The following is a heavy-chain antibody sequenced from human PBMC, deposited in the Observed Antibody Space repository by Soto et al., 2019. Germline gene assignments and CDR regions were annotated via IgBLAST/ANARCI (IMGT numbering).Heavy chain of an antibody. CDR2: IKNDGTRT. D-gene: IGHD2-21*02. J-gene: IGHJ3*02. CDR3: ARDVEMTTSGDAFDI. CDR1: GFTFSSYW. Sequence: EVQLVESGGGLVQPGGSLRLSCAASGFTFSSYWMHWVRQAPGEGLVWVSRIKNDGTRTHYADSVKGRFTASRDNAKNTRDLQMNSLRAEDTAVYYCARDVEMTTSGDAFDIWGQGTTVTVSS. V-gene: IGHV3-74*01.